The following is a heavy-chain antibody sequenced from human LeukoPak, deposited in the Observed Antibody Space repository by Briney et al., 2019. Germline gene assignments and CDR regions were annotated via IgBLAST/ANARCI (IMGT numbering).Heavy chain of an antibody. Sequence: GGSLRLSCAASGFTFSSYSMNWVRQAPGKGLEWVSSISSSSSYIYYADSVKGRFTISRDNSKNTLYLQMGSLRAEDMAVYYCAKDNHIAAPTYYYYYMDVWGKGTTVTVSS. CDR2: ISSSSSYI. CDR1: GFTFSSYS. D-gene: IGHD6-6*01. J-gene: IGHJ6*03. V-gene: IGHV3-21*01. CDR3: AKDNHIAAPTYYYYYMDV.